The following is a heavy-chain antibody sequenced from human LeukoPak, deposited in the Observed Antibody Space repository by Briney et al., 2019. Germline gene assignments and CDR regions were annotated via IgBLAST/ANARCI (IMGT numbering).Heavy chain of an antibody. CDR3: AKPLVGATRAFDI. V-gene: IGHV3-21*04. J-gene: IGHJ3*02. CDR2: ISSSSSYI. CDR1: GFTFSSYS. Sequence: GGSLRLSCAASGFTFSSYSMNWVRQAPGKGLEWVSSISSSSSYIHYADSVKGRFTISRDNSKNTLYLQMNSLRAEDTAVYYCAKPLVGATRAFDIWGQGTMVTVSS. D-gene: IGHD1-26*01.